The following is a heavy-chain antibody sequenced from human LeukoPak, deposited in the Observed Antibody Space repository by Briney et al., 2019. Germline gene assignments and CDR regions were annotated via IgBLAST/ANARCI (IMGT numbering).Heavy chain of an antibody. J-gene: IGHJ5*02. V-gene: IGHV4-34*01. CDR2: INHSGST. CDR1: GGSFSGYY. D-gene: IGHD3-16*02. Sequence: PSETLSLTCAVYGGSFSGYYWSWLRQPPGKGLEWIGEINHSGSTNYNPSLKSRVTISVDTSKNQFSLKLSSVTAADTAVYYCARHANYDYVWGSYRRPIDNWFDPWGQGTLVTVSS. CDR3: ARHANYDYVWGSYRRPIDNWFDP.